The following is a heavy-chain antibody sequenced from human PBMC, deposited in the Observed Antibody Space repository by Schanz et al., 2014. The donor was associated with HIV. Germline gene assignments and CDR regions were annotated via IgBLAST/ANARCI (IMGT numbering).Heavy chain of an antibody. V-gene: IGHV3-30-3*01. CDR1: GFTFSNYA. J-gene: IGHJ4*02. Sequence: VQLAESGGGLVKPGGSLRLSCAGSGFTFSNYAMNWVRQAPGKGLEWVAVISYDGSNKYYAESVRGRFTISRDNSRNTLYLQMNSLRAEDTAVYYCVKEDCSGGLCNSDHWGQGTLVTVSS. D-gene: IGHD2-15*01. CDR2: ISYDGSNK. CDR3: VKEDCSGGLCNSDH.